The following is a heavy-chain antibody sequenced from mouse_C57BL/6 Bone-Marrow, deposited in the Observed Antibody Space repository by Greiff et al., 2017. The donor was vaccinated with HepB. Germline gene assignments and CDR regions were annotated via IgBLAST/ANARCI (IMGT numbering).Heavy chain of an antibody. CDR1: GYTFTSYW. V-gene: IGHV1-69*01. D-gene: IGHD1-1*01. Sequence: QVQLQQPGAELVMPGASVKLSCKASGYTFTSYWMHWVKQRPGQGLEWIGEIDPSDSYTNYNQKFKGKSTLTVDKSSSTAYMQLSLLTSEDSAVYYFARSSYHYYCSNHYYAKCYQGKGPSVTVSS. J-gene: IGHJ4*01. CDR3: ARSSYHYYCSNHYYAKCY. CDR2: IDPSDSYT.